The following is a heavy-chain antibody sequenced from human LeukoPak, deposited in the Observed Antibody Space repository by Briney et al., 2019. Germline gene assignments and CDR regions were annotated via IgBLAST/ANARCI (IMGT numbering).Heavy chain of an antibody. CDR2: IYYSGGT. Sequence: PSETLSLTCTVSGGSISSSSYYWGWIRQPPGKGLEWIGSIYYSGGTYYNPSLKSRVTISVDTSKNQFSLKLSSVTAADTAVYYCARATPPRCSYGYFLGYWGQGTLVTVSS. CDR1: GGSISSSSYY. J-gene: IGHJ4*02. CDR3: ARATPPRCSYGYFLGY. D-gene: IGHD5-18*01. V-gene: IGHV4-39*01.